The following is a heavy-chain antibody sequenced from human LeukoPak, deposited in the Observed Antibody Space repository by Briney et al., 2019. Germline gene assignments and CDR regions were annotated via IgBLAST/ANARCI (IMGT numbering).Heavy chain of an antibody. V-gene: IGHV3-73*01. CDR1: GFIFSGSE. Sequence: PGGSLRLSCAAYGFIFSGSEIHWVRQASGKGLERSGRIITKANSYATGYTASVKGRFTISRDDSKNTAYLHMNSLKLEDTAVYYCRLEPPPDYWGQGTLVTVSS. J-gene: IGHJ4*02. D-gene: IGHD1-1*01. CDR2: IITKANSYAT. CDR3: RLEPPPDY.